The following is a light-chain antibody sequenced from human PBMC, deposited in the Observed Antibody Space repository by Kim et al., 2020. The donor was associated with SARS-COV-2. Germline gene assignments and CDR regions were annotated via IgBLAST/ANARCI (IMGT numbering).Light chain of an antibody. J-gene: IGKJ4*01. Sequence: LSPGERATLSCRASQSVSSYLAWFQQKPGQAPRLLIYDASNRATGIPARFSGSGSGTDFTLTISSLEPEDIAVYYCQHRSNWPLTFGGGTKVDIK. V-gene: IGKV3-11*01. CDR2: DAS. CDR1: QSVSSY. CDR3: QHRSNWPLT.